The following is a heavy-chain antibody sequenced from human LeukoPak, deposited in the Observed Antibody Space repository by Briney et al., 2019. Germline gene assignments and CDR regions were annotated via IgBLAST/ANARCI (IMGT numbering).Heavy chain of an antibody. CDR3: ARHNFRNGYNRPFDY. J-gene: IGHJ4*02. V-gene: IGHV4-39*01. D-gene: IGHD5-24*01. CDR1: GGSISSSDYY. CDR2: IFHSGTT. Sequence: SETLSLTCTVSGGSISSSDYYWGWIRQPPGQGLEWIGNIFHSGTTYYDPSPKSRVIISVDTSKNQFSLKLSSVTATDTALYYCARHNFRNGYNRPFDYWGQGTLVTVSS.